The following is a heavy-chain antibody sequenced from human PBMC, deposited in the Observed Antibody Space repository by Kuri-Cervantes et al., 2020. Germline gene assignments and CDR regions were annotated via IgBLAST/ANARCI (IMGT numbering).Heavy chain of an antibody. CDR2: INPSGGST. Sequence: ASVKVSCKASGYTFTNYYMHWVRQAPGQGLEWMGIINPSGGSTSYAQKLQGRVTMTRDTSTSTVYMELNSLRSEDTAVYYCARVGRLGQARGGSWFDPWGQGTLVTVSS. CDR1: GYTFTNYY. V-gene: IGHV1-46*04. D-gene: IGHD3-10*01. J-gene: IGHJ5*02. CDR3: ARVGRLGQARGGSWFDP.